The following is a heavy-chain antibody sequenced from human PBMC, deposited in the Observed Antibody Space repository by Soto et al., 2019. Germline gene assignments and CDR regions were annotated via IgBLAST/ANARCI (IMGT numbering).Heavy chain of an antibody. CDR2: FSGSGGST. Sequence: EVQLLESGGGLVQPGGSLRLSCAASGFTFSSYAMSWVRQAPGNGLEWVSAFSGSGGSTYYADSVKGRFTISRDNSKNTLYLQMNSRRAEDTAVYYCAKEVYCSSNSCYRFGMDVWGHGTTVTVSS. CDR3: AKEVYCSSNSCYRFGMDV. V-gene: IGHV3-23*01. CDR1: GFTFSSYA. J-gene: IGHJ6*02. D-gene: IGHD2-2*02.